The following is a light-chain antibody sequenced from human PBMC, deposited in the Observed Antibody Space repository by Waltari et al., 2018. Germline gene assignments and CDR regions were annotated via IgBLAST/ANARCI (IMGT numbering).Light chain of an antibody. CDR3: QQRGDWPRLT. J-gene: IGKJ1*01. CDR2: EAS. V-gene: IGKV3-11*01. Sequence: DIVLTQSPGTLSLSPGERATLPCRASQSVSSYLAWYQRKPGQAPRHLIYEASKWATGIPARFSGSGSGTDFTITISSLEPEDFAVYYCQQRGDWPRLTFGQGTKVEIK. CDR1: QSVSSY.